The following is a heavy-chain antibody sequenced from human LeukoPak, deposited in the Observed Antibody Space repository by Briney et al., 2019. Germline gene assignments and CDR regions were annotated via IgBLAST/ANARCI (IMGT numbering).Heavy chain of an antibody. Sequence: SETLSLTCTVSAGSLSGHYWSWIWQPPGKRLEWIGYVSYTGRTKYNPSLQSRVTISIDTSKSQFSLKLTSVTSADTAVYSCARLLDNDISGDPDTFDVWGQGTTVIVSS. D-gene: IGHD3-22*01. J-gene: IGHJ3*01. CDR1: AGSLSGHY. CDR3: ARLLDNDISGDPDTFDV. V-gene: IGHV4-59*11. CDR2: VSYTGRT.